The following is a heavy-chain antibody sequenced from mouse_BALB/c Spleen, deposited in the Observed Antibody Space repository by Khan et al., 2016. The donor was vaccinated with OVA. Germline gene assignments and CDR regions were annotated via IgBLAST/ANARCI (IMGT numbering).Heavy chain of an antibody. CDR3: VREGAYHRSDGWFAY. J-gene: IGHJ3*01. CDR1: GYTFTSYT. Sequence: QVRLQQSGAELARPGASLKMSCKASGYTFTSYTIHWVRQRPGLTLEWIGHINPSNDYTNYNQKFKDKATLIVDKSSSTAYMQLSSLTSEDSAVXYCVREGAYHRSDGWFAYWGQGTLVTVSA. CDR2: INPSNDYT. V-gene: IGHV1-4*01. D-gene: IGHD2-14*01.